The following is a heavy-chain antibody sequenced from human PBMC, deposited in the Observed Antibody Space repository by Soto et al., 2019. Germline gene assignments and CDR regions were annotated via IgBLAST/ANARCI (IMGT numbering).Heavy chain of an antibody. CDR3: ARGGWDLPPYYYYYGMDV. D-gene: IGHD1-26*01. CDR1: GFTFSSYS. CDR2: ISSSSSTI. Sequence: EVQLVESGGGLVQPGGSLRLSCAASGFTFSSYSMNWVRQAPGKGLEWVSYISSSSSTIYYADSVKGRFTISRDNAKNSLYLQMNSLRDEDTAVYYYARGGWDLPPYYYYYGMDVWGQGTTVTVSS. J-gene: IGHJ6*02. V-gene: IGHV3-48*02.